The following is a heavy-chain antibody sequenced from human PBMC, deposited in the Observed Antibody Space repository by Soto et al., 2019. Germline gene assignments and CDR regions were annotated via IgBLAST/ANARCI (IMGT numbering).Heavy chain of an antibody. CDR2: IYYSGST. CDR1: GGSISSSSYY. J-gene: IGHJ4*02. CDR3: ARGLITGSHYSGGWYYFDS. D-gene: IGHD6-19*01. Sequence: SETLSLTCTVSGGSISSSSYYWGWIRQPPGKGLEWIGSIYYSGSTYYNPSLKSRVTISVHTSNSQFSLELSSVTAADTAVYYCARGLITGSHYSGGWYYFDSWGQGTQVTVSS. V-gene: IGHV4-39*01.